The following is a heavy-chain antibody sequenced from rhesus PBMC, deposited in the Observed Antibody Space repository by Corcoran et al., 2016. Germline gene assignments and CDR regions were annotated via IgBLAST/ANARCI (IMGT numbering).Heavy chain of an antibody. CDR2: INGQMGNT. J-gene: IGHJ5-1*01. Sequence: QVQLQESGPGLVTPWETMSLTCDVSGGSFSAFYWPWIRQPTGKGLEWIREINGQMGNTQYNPSRKSLATTSKDASKNQFSLKLTSVTAADTAVYSCARYGGWTTGTPYDKFDVWGPGVLVTVSS. CDR1: GGSFSAFY. CDR3: ARYGGWTTGTPYDKFDV. V-gene: IGHV4-80*01. D-gene: IGHD3-3*01.